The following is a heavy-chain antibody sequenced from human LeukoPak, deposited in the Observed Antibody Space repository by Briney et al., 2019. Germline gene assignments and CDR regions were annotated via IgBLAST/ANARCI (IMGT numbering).Heavy chain of an antibody. J-gene: IGHJ4*02. V-gene: IGHV3-7*01. D-gene: IGHD4-23*01. CDR3: AKDTDVGNFDY. CDR2: ITHDGSYR. CDR1: GFTFSHYW. Sequence: PGGSLRLSCAASGFTFSHYWMSWVRLSPGKGLEWLGNITHDGSYRFCVDSVRGRFTISRDNAKNSLYLQMSSLTAEDTAIYYCAKDTDVGNFDYWGQGTLVTVSS.